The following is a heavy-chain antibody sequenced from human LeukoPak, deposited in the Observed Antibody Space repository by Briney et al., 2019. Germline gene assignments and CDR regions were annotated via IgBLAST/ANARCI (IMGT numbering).Heavy chain of an antibody. Sequence: SVKVSCKAPGGTFSSYAISWVRQAPGQGLEWMGGIIPIFGTANYAQKFQGRVTITADESTSTAYMELSSLRSEDTVVYYCASGAVAGNFDYWGQGTLVTVSS. CDR3: ASGAVAGNFDY. V-gene: IGHV1-69*13. CDR2: IIPIFGTA. CDR1: GGTFSSYA. J-gene: IGHJ4*02. D-gene: IGHD6-19*01.